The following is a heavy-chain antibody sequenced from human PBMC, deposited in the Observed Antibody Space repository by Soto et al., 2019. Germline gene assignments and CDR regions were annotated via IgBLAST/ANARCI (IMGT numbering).Heavy chain of an antibody. D-gene: IGHD2-2*01. CDR3: AREDLVVLPSGLRYYGMDV. Sequence: KASCKASGSTCNNYGITWVRQAPGQGIEWMGWISTYKAHTNYAQKLQGRVTMTTDTSTSTAYMELRSLRSDDTAVYYCAREDLVVLPSGLRYYGMDVWGQGTTVTVS. CDR2: ISTYKAHT. CDR1: GSTCNNYG. J-gene: IGHJ6*02. V-gene: IGHV1-18*01.